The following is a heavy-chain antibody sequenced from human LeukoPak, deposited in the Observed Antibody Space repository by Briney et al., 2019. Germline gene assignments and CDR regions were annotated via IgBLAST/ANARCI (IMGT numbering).Heavy chain of an antibody. Sequence: GGSLRLSCAASGFTVSSNYMRWVRQAPGKGLEWVSVIYSGGNKYDADSGKGRFTISRDNSKNTLYLQINSLRAADTAVYYCARDSRTGDRWYFDYWGQGTLVTVSS. CDR2: IYSGGNK. D-gene: IGHD7-27*01. CDR3: ARDSRTGDRWYFDY. V-gene: IGHV3-66*02. J-gene: IGHJ4*02. CDR1: GFTVSSNY.